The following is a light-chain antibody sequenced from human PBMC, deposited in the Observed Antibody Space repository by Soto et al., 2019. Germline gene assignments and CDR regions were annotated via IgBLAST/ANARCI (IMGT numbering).Light chain of an antibody. J-gene: IGKJ2*01. Sequence: DIVMIQSPLSLPVTPGEPASISCRSSQSLLHSNGYNYLDWYLQKPGQSPQLLIYLGSNRASGVPDRFSVSGSGTDFTLRISRVEAEDVGVYYCVQSLQAPYTFGQGAKLEIK. V-gene: IGKV2-28*01. CDR1: QSLLHSNGYNY. CDR3: VQSLQAPYT. CDR2: LGS.